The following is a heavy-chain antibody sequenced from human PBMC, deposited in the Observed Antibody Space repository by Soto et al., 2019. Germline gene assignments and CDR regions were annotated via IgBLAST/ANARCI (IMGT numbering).Heavy chain of an antibody. CDR1: GFTFISYG. Sequence: QVQLVESGGGVVQPGRSLRLSCAASGFTFISYGMHWVRQAPGKGLEWVAVISHDGSNKYYADSVKRRFTISRDNSKNTLYLQMNSLRAEDTAVYYCAKEVGTRDYYGMEVCGQGTTVTVSS. J-gene: IGHJ6*02. D-gene: IGHD1-1*01. CDR3: AKEVGTRDYYGMEV. CDR2: ISHDGSNK. V-gene: IGHV3-30*18.